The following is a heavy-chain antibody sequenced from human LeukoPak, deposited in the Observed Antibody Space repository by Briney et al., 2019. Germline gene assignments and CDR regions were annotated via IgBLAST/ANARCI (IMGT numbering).Heavy chain of an antibody. Sequence: SGGSLRLSCAASGFTVSSNYMSWVRQAPGKGLEWVSVIYSGGSTYYADSVKGRFTISRDNSKNTLYLQMNSLRVEDTAVYYCARGGIAVAGIDFRWFDPWGQGTLVTVSS. CDR3: ARGGIAVAGIDFRWFDP. V-gene: IGHV3-66*01. CDR2: IYSGGST. J-gene: IGHJ5*02. D-gene: IGHD6-19*01. CDR1: GFTVSSNY.